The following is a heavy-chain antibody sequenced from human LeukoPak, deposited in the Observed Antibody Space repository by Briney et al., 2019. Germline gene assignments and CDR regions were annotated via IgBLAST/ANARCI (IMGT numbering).Heavy chain of an antibody. Sequence: SETLSLTCTVSGGSISSYYWSWIRQPPGKGLEWIGYIYYSGSTNYNPSLKSRVTISVDTSKNQFSLKLSSVTAADMAVYYCARDRGYYYDSSGYLDYWGQGTLVTVSS. V-gene: IGHV4-59*01. CDR2: IYYSGST. CDR3: ARDRGYYYDSSGYLDY. CDR1: GGSISSYY. D-gene: IGHD3-22*01. J-gene: IGHJ4*02.